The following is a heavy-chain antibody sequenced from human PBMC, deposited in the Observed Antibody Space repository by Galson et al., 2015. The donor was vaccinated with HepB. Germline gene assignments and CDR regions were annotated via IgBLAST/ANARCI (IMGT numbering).Heavy chain of an antibody. CDR1: GYTFTSYG. Sequence: SVKVSCKAYGYTFTSYGISWVRQAPGQGLQWMGWISSYNGRTNYPQHLQGRVTMTTDTSTSTAYMDLRSLRSDDTAVYYCARVYNSGWYGHFDYWGQGTLVTVSS. CDR2: ISSYNGRT. CDR3: ARVYNSGWYGHFDY. D-gene: IGHD6-19*01. J-gene: IGHJ4*02. V-gene: IGHV1-18*01.